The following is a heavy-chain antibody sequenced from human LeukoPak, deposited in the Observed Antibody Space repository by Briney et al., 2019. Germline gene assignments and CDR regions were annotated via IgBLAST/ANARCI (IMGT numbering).Heavy chain of an antibody. CDR1: GGSISSNC. Sequence: SETLSLTCTVSGGSISSNCCSWIRHPPGKELELIGYIHYTGTTNYNRTLKIRVTIPVDTSTNQLSLKLRSVTAADTAVYHRARVGGITMIVVLITDAFDIWGQGTMVTVSS. D-gene: IGHD3-22*01. CDR2: IHYTGTT. CDR3: ARVGGITMIVVLITDAFDI. V-gene: IGHV4-59*12. J-gene: IGHJ3*02.